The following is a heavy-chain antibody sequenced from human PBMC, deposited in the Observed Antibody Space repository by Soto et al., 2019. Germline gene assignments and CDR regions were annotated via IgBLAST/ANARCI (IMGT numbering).Heavy chain of an antibody. Sequence: LSLTCSVCGGSISSYYWSCIRQPSVKGLEWIGRIYTSGSTNYNPSLKSRVTMSVDTSKNQFSLKLSSVTAADTAVYYCATDLWSYYDSSGYYPTEYFQHWGQGTLVTVSS. CDR3: ATDLWSYYDSSGYYPTEYFQH. D-gene: IGHD3-22*01. J-gene: IGHJ1*01. V-gene: IGHV4-4*07. CDR1: GGSISSYY. CDR2: IYTSGST.